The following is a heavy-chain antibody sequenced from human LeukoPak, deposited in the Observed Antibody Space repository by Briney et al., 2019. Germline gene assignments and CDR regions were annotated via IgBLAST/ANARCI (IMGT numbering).Heavy chain of an antibody. CDR1: GFTVSSNY. J-gene: IGHJ3*02. CDR2: IYSGGST. D-gene: IGHD4-23*01. Sequence: GGSLRLSCAASGFTVSSNYMRWVRQAPGKGLERVSAIYSGGSTYYADSVDGRFTISRDNSKNTLYHQMNSLRAEDTAVYYCARTGITVVISGAFNIWGQGTMVTVSS. V-gene: IGHV3-66*02. CDR3: ARTGITVVISGAFNI.